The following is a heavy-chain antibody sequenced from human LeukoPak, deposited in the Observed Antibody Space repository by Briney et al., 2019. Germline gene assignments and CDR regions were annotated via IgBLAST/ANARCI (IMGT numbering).Heavy chain of an antibody. CDR2: IKQDGSEK. CDR3: ARDNGVVHGVYYMDV. CDR1: GVTFSNYW. Sequence: PGGSLRLSCAASGVTFSNYWMTWVRQAPGKGLEWVADIKQDGSEKFYVKSVRGRFTVSRDNAKMSLFLQLNSLRAEDTAVYYCARDNGVVHGVYYMDVWGKGTTVTVS. D-gene: IGHD3-3*01. J-gene: IGHJ6*03. V-gene: IGHV3-7*01.